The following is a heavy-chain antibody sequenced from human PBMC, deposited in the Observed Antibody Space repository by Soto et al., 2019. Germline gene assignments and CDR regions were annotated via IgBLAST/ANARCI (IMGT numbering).Heavy chain of an antibody. V-gene: IGHV4-31*03. CDR3: ARGMVRGVEFDY. CDR2: IYYSGST. CDR1: CGSLSRGGFF. D-gene: IGHD3-10*01. Sequence: SGTLSPPRTFSCGSLSRGGFFWGLIRQHPGKGLEWIGYIYYSGSTYYNPSLKSRVTISVDTSKNQFSLKLSSVTAADTAVYYCARGMVRGVEFDYWGQGTLVTVSS. J-gene: IGHJ4*02.